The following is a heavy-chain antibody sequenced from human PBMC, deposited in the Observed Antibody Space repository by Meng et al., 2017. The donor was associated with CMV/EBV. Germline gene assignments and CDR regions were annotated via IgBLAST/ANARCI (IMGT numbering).Heavy chain of an antibody. CDR1: GGSFSGYY. CDR2: INHSGST. CDR3: ARESMVRGED. Sequence: QVQLPQWGAGLLKPSETPSLPCAVYGGSFSGYYWSWIRQPPGKGLEWSGEINHSGSTNYNPSLKSRVTISVDTSKNQFSLKLSSVTAADTAVYYCARESMVRGEDWGQGTLVTVSS. D-gene: IGHD3-10*01. J-gene: IGHJ4*02. V-gene: IGHV4-34*01.